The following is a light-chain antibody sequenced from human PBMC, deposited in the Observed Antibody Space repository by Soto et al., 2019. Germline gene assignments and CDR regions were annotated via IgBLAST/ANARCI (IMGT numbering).Light chain of an antibody. V-gene: IGKV1-5*01. Sequence: DIQVTESPPTLSASVGDRFTITFRASQTISTLMAWYQQKPGKAPKLLVYDASTLQSGVASRFSGSGSGTHFTLTISSLQPEDAATYYCQKYNTAPYTFGQGTRLEI. CDR2: DAS. CDR3: QKYNTAPYT. CDR1: QTISTL. J-gene: IGKJ5*01.